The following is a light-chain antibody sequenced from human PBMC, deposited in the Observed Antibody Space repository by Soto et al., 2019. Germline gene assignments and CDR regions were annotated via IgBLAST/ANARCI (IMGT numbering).Light chain of an antibody. CDR3: QQYESYPWT. Sequence: DIQMTQSPSTLSASVGDIVAITCRASQSINSWLAWYQHKPGKAPKLLIYKASSLQSGVPSRFSGSGSGTQFTLTIKSLQPDDFATYYCQQYESYPWTFGQGTKVDTK. CDR1: QSINSW. J-gene: IGKJ1*01. V-gene: IGKV1-5*03. CDR2: KAS.